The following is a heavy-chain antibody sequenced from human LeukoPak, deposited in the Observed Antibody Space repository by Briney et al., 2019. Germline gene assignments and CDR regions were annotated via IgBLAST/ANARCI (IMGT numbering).Heavy chain of an antibody. CDR3: ARGDVDPPY. Sequence: GGSLRLSCAASGFTFSSYGMHWVRQAPGKGLEWVAVIWYDGSNKYYADSVKGRFTISRDNCKNTLYLQMNSLRAEDTAVNYCARGDVDPPYWGQGTLVTVSS. J-gene: IGHJ4*02. V-gene: IGHV3-33*01. CDR1: GFTFSSYG. CDR2: IWYDGSNK. D-gene: IGHD5-12*01.